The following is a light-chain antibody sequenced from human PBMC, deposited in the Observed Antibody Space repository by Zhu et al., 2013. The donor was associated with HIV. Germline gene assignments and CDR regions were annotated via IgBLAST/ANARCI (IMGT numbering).Light chain of an antibody. CDR3: QSYDTSLSAWV. Sequence: QSVLTQPPSVSGAPGQRVTISCTGTSSNIGAGYDVHWYLQLPGTAPKLLIYGYNNRPSGVPHRFSGTKSGTSASLAITGLQAEDEADYYCQSYDTSLSAWVFGGGTKLTVL. J-gene: IGLJ3*02. V-gene: IGLV1-40*01. CDR1: SSNIGAGYD. CDR2: GYN.